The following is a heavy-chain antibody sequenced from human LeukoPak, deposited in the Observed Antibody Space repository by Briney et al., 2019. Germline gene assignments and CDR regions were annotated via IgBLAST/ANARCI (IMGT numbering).Heavy chain of an antibody. CDR1: GFTFSSYS. Sequence: GGSLRLSCAASGFTFSSYSMNWVRQAPGKGLEWVSSISSSSIYKYYADSVKGRFTISRDNSKNTLYLQMNSLRAEDTAVYYCAKDLGAYCSSTSCYTFDYWGQGTLVTVSS. CDR2: ISSSSIYK. D-gene: IGHD2-2*02. CDR3: AKDLGAYCSSTSCYTFDY. J-gene: IGHJ4*02. V-gene: IGHV3-21*01.